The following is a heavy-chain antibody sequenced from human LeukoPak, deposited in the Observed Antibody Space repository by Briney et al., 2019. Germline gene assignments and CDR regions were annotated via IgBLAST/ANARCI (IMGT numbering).Heavy chain of an antibody. CDR1: GFSFGDYS. J-gene: IGHJ4*02. V-gene: IGHV3-9*01. Sequence: GRSLRLSRAASGFSFGDYSMYWVRQAPGKGLAWVSGMSWYSGAVGYADSVKGRFTISRGNAKHPLFPQINSLRADDQAWYYCAKGSGNMVRGVLFDYWGQGTLVTVSS. CDR2: MSWYSGAV. CDR3: AKGSGNMVRGVLFDY. D-gene: IGHD3-10*01.